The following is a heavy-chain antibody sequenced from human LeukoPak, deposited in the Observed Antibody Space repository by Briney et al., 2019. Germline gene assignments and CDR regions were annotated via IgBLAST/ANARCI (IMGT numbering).Heavy chain of an antibody. CDR2: ISGSGGST. J-gene: IGHJ4*02. V-gene: IGHV3-23*01. CDR3: FTMIVPRTGYFDY. CDR1: GFTFSSYA. D-gene: IGHD3-22*01. Sequence: PGGYLRLSCAASGFTFSSYAMSWVRQAPGKGLEWVSAISGSGGSTYYADSVKGRFTISRDNSKNTLYLQMNSLRAEDTAVYHCFTMIVPRTGYFDYWGQGTLVTVSS.